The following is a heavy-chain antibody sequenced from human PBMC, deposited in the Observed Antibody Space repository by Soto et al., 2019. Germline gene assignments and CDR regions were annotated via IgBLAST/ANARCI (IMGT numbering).Heavy chain of an antibody. Sequence: QVQLVESGGGLVKPGGSLRLSCAASGFTFSDYYMSWIRQAPGKGLEWVSYISSSSSYTNYADSVKGRFTISRDNAKNALYLQMNSLRAEDTAVYYCARDPLGAGAVDYWGQGTLVTVSS. CDR3: ARDPLGAGAVDY. J-gene: IGHJ4*02. CDR1: GFTFSDYY. V-gene: IGHV3-11*05. CDR2: ISSSSSYT. D-gene: IGHD6-19*01.